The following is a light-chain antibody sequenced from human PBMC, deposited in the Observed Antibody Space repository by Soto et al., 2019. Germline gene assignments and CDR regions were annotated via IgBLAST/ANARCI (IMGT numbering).Light chain of an antibody. CDR1: QSVSSSY. CDR3: QQYGSSPPFT. V-gene: IGKV3-20*01. CDR2: GAS. J-gene: IGKJ3*01. Sequence: EIVLTQSPGTLSLSPGERATLSCRASQSVSSSYLAWYQQKPGQAPRLLIYGASTRATGIPDRFSGSGSGTDFPLTISRLEPEDVAVYYCQQYGSSPPFTFGPGTKVDIK.